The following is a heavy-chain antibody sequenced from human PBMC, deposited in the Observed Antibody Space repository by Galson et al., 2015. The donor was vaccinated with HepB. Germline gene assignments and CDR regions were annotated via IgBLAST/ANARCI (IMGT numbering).Heavy chain of an antibody. D-gene: IGHD3-22*01. J-gene: IGHJ4*02. V-gene: IGHV3-11*01. Sequence: SLRLSCATSGFTFSDHYMSWIRQAPGKGLEWVSYVSSSESYIHYADSVKGRFTISRDNAKNSLYLQINSLRAEDTAVYYCARDAPAYDTSGYYYGIEYWGQGTLVAVSS. CDR1: GFTFSDHY. CDR3: ARDAPAYDTSGYYYGIEY. CDR2: VSSSESYI.